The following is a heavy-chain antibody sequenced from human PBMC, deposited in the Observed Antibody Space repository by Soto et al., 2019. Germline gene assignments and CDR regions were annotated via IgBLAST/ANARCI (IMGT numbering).Heavy chain of an antibody. CDR1: GYTFTSYG. CDR2: ISAYNGNT. CDR3: ARALGNYDILTGSPWFDP. Sequence: ASVKVSCKASGYTFTSYGISWVRQAPGQGLEWMGWISAYNGNTNYAQKLQGRVTMTTDTSTSTAYMELRSLRSDDTAVYYCARALGNYDILTGSPWFDPRGQGTLVTVSS. J-gene: IGHJ5*02. D-gene: IGHD3-9*01. V-gene: IGHV1-18*01.